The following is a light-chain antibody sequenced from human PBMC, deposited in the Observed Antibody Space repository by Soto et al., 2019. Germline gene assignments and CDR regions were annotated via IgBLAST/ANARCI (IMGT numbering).Light chain of an antibody. V-gene: IGLV1-44*01. CDR1: SSNIGGNP. CDR3: CSYTTSSTRV. Sequence: QSVLTQPPSASGTPGQRVTISCSGSSSNIGGNPVNWYQQLPGTAPKVLIYNNNQRPSGVPDRFSGSKSGTSASLAISGLQSEDEADYYCCSYTTSSTRVFGSGTKVTVL. J-gene: IGLJ1*01. CDR2: NNN.